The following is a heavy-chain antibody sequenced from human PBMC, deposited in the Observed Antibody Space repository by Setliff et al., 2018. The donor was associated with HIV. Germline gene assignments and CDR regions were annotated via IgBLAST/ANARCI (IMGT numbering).Heavy chain of an antibody. CDR3: ARRSAGMYANSIDY. J-gene: IGHJ4*02. CDR2: IYTRGST. V-gene: IGHV4-4*09. CDR1: GGSISSYY. Sequence: SETLSLTCTVSGGSISSYYWSWIRQPPGKGLEWIGYIYTRGSTNYNPSLKSRVTISVDTSKNQFSLKLTSVTAADTAVYYCARRSAGMYANSIDYWGQGTLVTVS. D-gene: IGHD2-8*01.